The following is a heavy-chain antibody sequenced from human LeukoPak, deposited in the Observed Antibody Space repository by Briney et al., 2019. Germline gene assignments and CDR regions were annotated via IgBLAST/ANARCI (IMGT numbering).Heavy chain of an antibody. CDR1: GGSISSYY. CDR2: IYYSGST. CDR3: ARAPYSSGWHGDDAFDI. Sequence: SETLSLTCTVSGGSISSYYWSWIRQPPGKGLEWIGYIYYSGSTNYNPSLKSRVTISVDTSKNQFSLKLSSVTAADTAVYYCARAPYSSGWHGDDAFDIWGQGTMVTVSS. D-gene: IGHD6-19*01. J-gene: IGHJ3*02. V-gene: IGHV4-59*08.